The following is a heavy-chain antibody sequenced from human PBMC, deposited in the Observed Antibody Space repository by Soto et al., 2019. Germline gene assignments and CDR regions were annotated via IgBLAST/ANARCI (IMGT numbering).Heavy chain of an antibody. CDR2: IYYSGST. V-gene: IGHV4-30-4*01. CDR1: GGSISSGDYY. CDR3: ARGGYMTSSIPRAFDI. D-gene: IGHD5-12*01. Sequence: SETLSLTCTVSGGSISSGDYYWGWIRQPPGKGLEWIGYIYYSGSTYYNPSLKSRVTISVDTSKNQFSLKLSSVTAADTAVYYCARGGYMTSSIPRAFDIWGQGTMVTVSS. J-gene: IGHJ3*02.